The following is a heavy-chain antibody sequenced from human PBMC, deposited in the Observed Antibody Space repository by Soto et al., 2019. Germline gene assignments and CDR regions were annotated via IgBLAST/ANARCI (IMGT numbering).Heavy chain of an antibody. CDR1: GYSFTSYW. D-gene: IGHD3-16*02. CDR2: IDPSDSYT. V-gene: IGHV5-10-1*01. CDR3: ARLAITFGGVIVTSGDY. J-gene: IGHJ4*02. Sequence: RESLKISCKGSGYSFTSYWISWVRQMPGKGLERMGRIDPSDSYTNYSPSFQGHVTISADKSISTAYLQWSSLKASDTAMYYCARLAITFGGVIVTSGDYWGQGTLVTVSS.